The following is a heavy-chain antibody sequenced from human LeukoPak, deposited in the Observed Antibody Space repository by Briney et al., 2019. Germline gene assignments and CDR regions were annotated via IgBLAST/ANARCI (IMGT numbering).Heavy chain of an antibody. Sequence: GGSLRLSCAASGLSFSSFAMSWVRQGPARGLEWVSSIRGSGETFYADSVKGRFTLSSDSFRNTVYFQLNNLRVEDTAIYYCAKASWVSSTDAVRWGQGTLVTVSS. V-gene: IGHV3-23*01. CDR3: AKASWVSSTDAVR. D-gene: IGHD3-16*01. CDR2: IRGSGET. J-gene: IGHJ4*02. CDR1: GLSFSSFA.